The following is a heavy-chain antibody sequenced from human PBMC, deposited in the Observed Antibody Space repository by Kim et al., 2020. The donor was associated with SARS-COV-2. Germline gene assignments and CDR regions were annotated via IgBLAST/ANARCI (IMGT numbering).Heavy chain of an antibody. J-gene: IGHJ4*02. CDR3: ARGTNYYDSSGYPDY. D-gene: IGHD3-22*01. CDR2: IISSSYI. V-gene: IGHV3-21*01. CDR1: GFTFSSYS. Sequence: GGSLRLSCAASGFTFSSYSMNWVRQAPGKGLEWVSSIISSSYIYYADSVKGRFTISRDNAKNSLYLQMNSLRAEDTAVYYCARGTNYYDSSGYPDYWGQGTLITVSS.